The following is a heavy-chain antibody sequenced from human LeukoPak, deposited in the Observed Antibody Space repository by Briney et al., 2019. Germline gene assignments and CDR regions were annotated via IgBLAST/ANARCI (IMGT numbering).Heavy chain of an antibody. J-gene: IGHJ3*02. CDR3: ARDFYYNSQGAFDI. Sequence: ASVKVSCKASGYTFTAYYMHWVRQAPGQGLEWMGWINPNNGGTNYTQKFQGRVTMTRDTSISTVYMELCRLRSDDTAIYYCARDFYYNSQGAFDIWGQGTMVTVSS. D-gene: IGHD2/OR15-2a*01. V-gene: IGHV1-2*02. CDR2: INPNNGGT. CDR1: GYTFTAYY.